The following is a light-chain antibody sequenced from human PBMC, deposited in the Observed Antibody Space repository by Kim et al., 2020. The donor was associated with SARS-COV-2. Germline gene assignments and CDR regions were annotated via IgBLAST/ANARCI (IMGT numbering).Light chain of an antibody. Sequence: EIVMTQSPDTLSMSPGERASLSCRASQSVNTNIAWYQQEPGQAPRLLIYAATTRVMGIPARFSASGSGTDFTLTISSLQSEDFAVYYCQQYDTGPPRTFGQGTKVDIK. V-gene: IGKV3-15*01. J-gene: IGKJ1*01. CDR1: QSVNTN. CDR3: QQYDTGPPRT. CDR2: AAT.